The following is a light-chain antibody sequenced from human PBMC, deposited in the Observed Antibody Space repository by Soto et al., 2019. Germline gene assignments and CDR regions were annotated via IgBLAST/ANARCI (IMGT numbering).Light chain of an antibody. J-gene: IGKJ3*01. CDR1: QSISKY. CDR2: AAS. Sequence: DIQMTQSPSSLSPSVGDRVTITCRASQSISKYLAWYQQKPGKAPRLLIYAASSLQSGVSFRFTGSGSGTDFTLTISSLQPEDVATYYCQNYNWPPFTFGPGTKVDIK. V-gene: IGKV1-27*01. CDR3: QNYNWPPFT.